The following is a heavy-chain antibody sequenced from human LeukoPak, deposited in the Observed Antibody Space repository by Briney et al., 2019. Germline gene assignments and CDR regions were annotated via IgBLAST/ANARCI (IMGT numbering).Heavy chain of an antibody. D-gene: IGHD1-26*01. CDR3: AREGAGSYLNYYYGMGV. CDR2: IIPIFGTA. V-gene: IGHV1-69*13. Sequence: ASVKVSCKASGGTFSSYAISWVRQAPGQGLEWMGGIIPIFGTANYAQKFQGRVTITADESTSTAYMELSSLRSEDTAVYYCAREGAGSYLNYYYGMGVWGQGTTVTVSS. CDR1: GGTFSSYA. J-gene: IGHJ6*02.